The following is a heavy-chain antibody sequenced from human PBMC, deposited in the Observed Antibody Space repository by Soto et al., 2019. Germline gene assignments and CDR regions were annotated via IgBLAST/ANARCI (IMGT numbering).Heavy chain of an antibody. D-gene: IGHD2-8*01. CDR2: MNNIGRT. Sequence: QVQLQESGPGLVKPSETLSLTCTVSGAFSSTYYWSWIRQPPGKGLEWIGYMNNIGRTNYNPSLKRRVTISLDTSKNQFSLKLSCLIAADTAVYYCARSFCRDAVRCNWFDPWGLGTLVTASS. CDR3: ARSFCRDAVRCNWFDP. CDR1: GAFSSTYY. V-gene: IGHV4-59*01. J-gene: IGHJ5*02.